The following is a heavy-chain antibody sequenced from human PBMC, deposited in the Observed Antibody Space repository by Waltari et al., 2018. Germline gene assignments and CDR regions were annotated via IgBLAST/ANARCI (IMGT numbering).Heavy chain of an antibody. D-gene: IGHD4-4*01. CDR2: IAPDGSVT. J-gene: IGHJ4*02. CDR3: AKLMGTVTTFED. Sequence: EVQLVESGGDLVQPGGSLRLSCAASGFTFSSHWMSWVCQAPGKGLEWVASIAPDGSVTKYVDSVKGRFTISRDNAKNSLFLQMSGLRTEDTAVYYCAKLMGTVTTFEDWGQGTLITVSS. V-gene: IGHV3-7*03. CDR1: GFTFSSHW.